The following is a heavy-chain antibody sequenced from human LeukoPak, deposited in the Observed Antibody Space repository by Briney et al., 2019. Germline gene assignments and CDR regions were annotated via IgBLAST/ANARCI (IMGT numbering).Heavy chain of an antibody. Sequence: GESLRISCKGSGYSFTNYWISWVRQMPGKGLECMGGIDPNDAYTKYSPSFQGHVNISADKSITTAYLQWSSLMASDPAMYYCARHSLGDPPDAFDIWGQGTMVSVS. D-gene: IGHD4-17*01. V-gene: IGHV5-10-1*01. CDR1: GYSFTNYW. CDR3: ARHSLGDPPDAFDI. J-gene: IGHJ3*02. CDR2: IDPNDAYT.